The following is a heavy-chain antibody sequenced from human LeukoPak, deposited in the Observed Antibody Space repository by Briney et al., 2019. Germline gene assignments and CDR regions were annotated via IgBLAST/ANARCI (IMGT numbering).Heavy chain of an antibody. CDR1: GYTFTSNY. CDR2: INPNSGGT. J-gene: IGHJ5*02. D-gene: IGHD2-2*02. V-gene: IGHV1-2*06. Sequence: GASVKVSCKASGYTFTSNYMHWVRQAPGQGLEWMGRINPNSGGTNYAQKFQGRVTMTRDTSISTAYMELSRLRSDDTAVYYCAREEGYCSSTSCYNEGYNWFDPWGQGTLVTVSS. CDR3: AREEGYCSSTSCYNEGYNWFDP.